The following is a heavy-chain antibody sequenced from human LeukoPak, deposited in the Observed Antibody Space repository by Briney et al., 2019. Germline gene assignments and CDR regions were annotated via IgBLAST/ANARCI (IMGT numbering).Heavy chain of an antibody. Sequence: GSLRLSCAASGFTFSSYSMNWVRQPPGKGLEWIGSIYYSGSTYYNPSLKSRVTISVDTSKNQFSLKLSSVTAADTAVYYCARERGYSYRGKDYWGQGTLVTVSS. V-gene: IGHV4-39*07. CDR1: GFTFSSYS. CDR2: IYYSGST. J-gene: IGHJ4*02. D-gene: IGHD5-18*01. CDR3: ARERGYSYRGKDY.